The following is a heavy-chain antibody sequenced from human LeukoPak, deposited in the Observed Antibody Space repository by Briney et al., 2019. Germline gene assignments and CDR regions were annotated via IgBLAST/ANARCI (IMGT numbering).Heavy chain of an antibody. D-gene: IGHD5-18*01. CDR3: ARDTAMANYFDY. J-gene: IGHJ4*02. Sequence: GGSLRLSCAASGFTFSSYEMNWVRQAPGKGLEWVSYISSSGSTIYYADSVKGRFTISRDNAKNTLYLQVNSLRAEDTAVYYCARDTAMANYFDYWGQGTLVTVSS. V-gene: IGHV3-48*03. CDR2: ISSSGSTI. CDR1: GFTFSSYE.